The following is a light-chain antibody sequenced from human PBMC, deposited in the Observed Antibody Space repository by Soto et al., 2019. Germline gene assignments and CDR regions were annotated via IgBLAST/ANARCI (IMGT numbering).Light chain of an antibody. CDR1: QSVSTN. J-gene: IGKJ1*01. CDR2: GAS. Sequence: IVMTQSPATLSVSPGKRATLSCRASQSVSTNLAWYQLKPGQAPRLLIYGASTRATGIPARFSGSGSGTEFTLNITSLQSEDFEVYLCQQYSNWPRTFGQGTKVDIK. CDR3: QQYSNWPRT. V-gene: IGKV3-15*01.